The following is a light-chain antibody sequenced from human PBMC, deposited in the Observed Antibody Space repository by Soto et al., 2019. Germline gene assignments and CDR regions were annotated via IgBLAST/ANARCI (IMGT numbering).Light chain of an antibody. CDR2: AAS. Sequence: DIEMTQSPSSLSASVGDRVTITCRASQGISNYLAWYQQRPGKVPKLLIYAASTLQSGVPSRFSGSGSGTEFTLTISSLQPADVATYYCQKYDSAPWTFGQGTEVEIK. CDR1: QGISNY. J-gene: IGKJ1*01. V-gene: IGKV1-27*01. CDR3: QKYDSAPWT.